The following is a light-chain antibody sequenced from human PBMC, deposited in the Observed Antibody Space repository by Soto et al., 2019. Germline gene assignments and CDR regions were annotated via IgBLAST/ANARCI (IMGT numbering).Light chain of an antibody. CDR3: QQYYTYPWT. J-gene: IGKJ1*01. V-gene: IGKV1-8*01. CDR2: TAS. Sequence: AIRMTQSPSSLSASTGDRVTITCRASQGISSYLAWYQQKPGKAPEVLIHTASTLQGGVPSRFSGSGSETDFTLTISRLQSEDFATYYCQQYYTYPWTFGQGTKVEIK. CDR1: QGISSY.